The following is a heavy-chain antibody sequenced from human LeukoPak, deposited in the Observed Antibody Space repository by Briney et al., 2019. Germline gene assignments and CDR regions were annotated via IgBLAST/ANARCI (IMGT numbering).Heavy chain of an antibody. CDR1: GYTFTGYY. CDR3: ARRGSTSGHLDY. CDR2: INPNSGGT. Sequence: ASVKVSCKASGYTFTGYYMHWLRQAPGQGLEWMGRINPNSGGTNYAQKFQGRVTMTRDTSISTAYMELSRLRSDDTAVYYCARRGSTSGHLDYWGQGILVTVSS. J-gene: IGHJ4*02. V-gene: IGHV1-2*06. D-gene: IGHD2-2*01.